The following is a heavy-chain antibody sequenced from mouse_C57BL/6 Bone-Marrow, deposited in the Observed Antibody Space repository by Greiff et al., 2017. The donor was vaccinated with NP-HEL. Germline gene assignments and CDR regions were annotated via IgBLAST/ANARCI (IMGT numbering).Heavy chain of an antibody. CDR1: GFTFRDYG. CDR2: ISSGSSTI. CDR3: ASDGAY. V-gene: IGHV5-17*01. Sequence: EVKLVESGGGLVKPGGSLKLSCAASGFTFRDYGMHWVRPAPEKGLAWVAYISSGSSTIYYADTVKGRFTISRDNAKNTLFLQMTSLRSEDTAMYYCASDGAYWGQGTLVTVSA. J-gene: IGHJ3*01. D-gene: IGHD2-3*01.